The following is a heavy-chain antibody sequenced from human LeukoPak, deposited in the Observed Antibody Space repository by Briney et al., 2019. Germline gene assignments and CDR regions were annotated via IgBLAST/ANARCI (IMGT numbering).Heavy chain of an antibody. CDR1: GFTFSSYS. D-gene: IGHD1-26*01. J-gene: IGHJ5*02. CDR3: ARGGAPPPKPGNWFDP. Sequence: GGSLRLSCAASGFTFSSYSMNWVRQAPGKGLEWVSYISSSSSTIYYADSVKGRFTISRDNAKNSLYLQMNSLRAEDTAVYYCARGGAPPPKPGNWFDPWGQGTLVTVSS. V-gene: IGHV3-48*04. CDR2: ISSSSSTI.